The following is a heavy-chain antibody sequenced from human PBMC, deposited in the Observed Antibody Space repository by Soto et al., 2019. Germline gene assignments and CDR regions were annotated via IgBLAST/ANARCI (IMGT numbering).Heavy chain of an antibody. CDR3: ARVDRYYYDSSPIDY. CDR2: ISAYNGNT. D-gene: IGHD3-22*01. CDR1: GYTFTSYG. J-gene: IGHJ4*02. Sequence: GASVKVSCKASGYTFTSYGISWVRQAPGQGLEWMGWISAYNGNTNYAQKLQGRVTMTTDTSTSTAYMELRSLRSDDTAVYYCARVDRYYYDSSPIDYWGQGTLVTVSS. V-gene: IGHV1-18*04.